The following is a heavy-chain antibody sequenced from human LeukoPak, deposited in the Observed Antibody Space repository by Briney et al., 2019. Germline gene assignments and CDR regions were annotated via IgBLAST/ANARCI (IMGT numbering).Heavy chain of an antibody. D-gene: IGHD4-11*01. CDR2: IYYSGST. CDR3: AREEVDYSNFDY. V-gene: IGHV4-39*07. J-gene: IGHJ4*02. Sequence: TLSLTCTVSGGSISSSSYYWGWIRQPPGKGLEWIGSIYYSGSTYYNPSLKSRVTISVDTSKNQFSLKLSSVTAADTAVYYCAREEVDYSNFDYWGQGTLVTVSS. CDR1: GGSISSSSYY.